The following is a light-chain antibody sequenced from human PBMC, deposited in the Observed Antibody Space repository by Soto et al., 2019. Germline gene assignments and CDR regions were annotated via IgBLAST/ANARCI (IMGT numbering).Light chain of an antibody. J-gene: IGKJ4*01. Sequence: DIQMTQSPSSLSASVGDRVTITCRAGQDINIYLAWYQQKPGKVPKLLISAASTLQSGVPSRFSGSGSGTDFTHPISARQPEDFATYYCKKYDDPPPTCGGGTRGEIK. V-gene: IGKV1-27*01. CDR2: AAS. CDR3: KKYDDPPPT. CDR1: QDINIY.